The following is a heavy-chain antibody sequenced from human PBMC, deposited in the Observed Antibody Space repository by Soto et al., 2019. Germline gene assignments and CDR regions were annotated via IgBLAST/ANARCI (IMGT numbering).Heavy chain of an antibody. CDR1: GYHFTSYG. CDR3: ARDDYGDFVPHSWLDV. CDR2: LSGYNGDT. Sequence: QGQLVQSGAEVKKPGAAVKIACKTSGYHFTSYGISRVRQAPGQGLEWRRWLSGYNGDTSYAQKFQGRVTMTTDRTTPTAYMELRSLIADDTAVYYCARDDYGDFVPHSWLDVWVHVTRVPVSS. V-gene: IGHV1-18*01. J-gene: IGHJ6*02. D-gene: IGHD4-17*01.